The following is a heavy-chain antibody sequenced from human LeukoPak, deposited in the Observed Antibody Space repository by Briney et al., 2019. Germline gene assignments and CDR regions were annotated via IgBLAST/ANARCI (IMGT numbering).Heavy chain of an antibody. V-gene: IGHV1-69*06. CDR2: IIPTFGTA. Sequence: SVKVSCKASGGTFSSYAISWVRQAPGQGLEWMGGIIPTFGTANYAQKFQGRVTITADKSTSTAYMELSSLRSEDTAVYYCARAPALAVAGTYFDLWGRGTLVTVSS. D-gene: IGHD6-19*01. J-gene: IGHJ2*01. CDR3: ARAPALAVAGTYFDL. CDR1: GGTFSSYA.